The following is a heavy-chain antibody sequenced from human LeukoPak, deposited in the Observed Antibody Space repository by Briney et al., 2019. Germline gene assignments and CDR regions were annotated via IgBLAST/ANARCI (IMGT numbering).Heavy chain of an antibody. CDR3: ARGPYSYDSSGAFDI. Sequence: SETLSLTCTVSGGSISSYYWSWIRQPAGKGLEWIGRIYTSGSTNYNPSLKSRVTISVDTSKNQFSLKLSSVTAADTAVYFYARGPYSYDSSGAFDIWGQGTMVTVSS. CDR1: GGSISSYY. J-gene: IGHJ3*02. D-gene: IGHD3-22*01. V-gene: IGHV4-4*07. CDR2: IYTSGST.